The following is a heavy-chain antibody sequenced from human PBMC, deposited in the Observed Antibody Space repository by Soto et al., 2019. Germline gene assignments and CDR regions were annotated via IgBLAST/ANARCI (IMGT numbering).Heavy chain of an antibody. CDR1: GYTFTSYD. D-gene: IGHD3-22*01. V-gene: IGHV1-18*01. CDR3: ARDTIPTYYYDSSGYYSFDY. CDR2: ISAYNGNT. Sequence: ASVKVSCKASGYTFTSYDISWVRQAPGQGLEWMGWISAYNGNTNYAQKLQGRVTMTTDTSTSTAYMELRSLRSDDTAVYYCARDTIPTYYYDSSGYYSFDYWGQGTLVTVSS. J-gene: IGHJ4*02.